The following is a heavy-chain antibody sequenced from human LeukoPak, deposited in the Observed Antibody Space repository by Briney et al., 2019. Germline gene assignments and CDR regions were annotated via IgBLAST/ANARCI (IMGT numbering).Heavy chain of an antibody. CDR3: ASRLTDYGSGSYYRAFDI. CDR2: IIPIFGTA. Sequence: SVKVSCKASGGTFSSYAISWVRQAPGQGLEWMGGIIPIFGTANYAQKFHGRVTITADESTSTAYMELSSLRSEDTAVYYCASRLTDYGSGSYYRAFDIWGQGTMVTVSS. J-gene: IGHJ3*02. CDR1: GGTFSSYA. V-gene: IGHV1-69*13. D-gene: IGHD3-10*01.